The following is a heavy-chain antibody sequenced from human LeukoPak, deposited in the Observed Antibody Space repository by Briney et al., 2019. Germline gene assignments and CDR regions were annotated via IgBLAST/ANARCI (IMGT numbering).Heavy chain of an antibody. V-gene: IGHV4-4*07. Sequence: SETLSLICTVSGGSISSYYWSWIRQPAGKGLEWIGRIYTSGSTNYNPSLKSRVTISVDKSKNQFSLKLSSVTAADTAVYYCARDLLPITMGPLGYFDLWGRGTLVTVSS. CDR2: IYTSGST. CDR3: ARDLLPITMGPLGYFDL. D-gene: IGHD3-3*01. J-gene: IGHJ2*01. CDR1: GGSISSYY.